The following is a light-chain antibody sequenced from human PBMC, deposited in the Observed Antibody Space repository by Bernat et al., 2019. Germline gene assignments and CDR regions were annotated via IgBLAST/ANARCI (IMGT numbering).Light chain of an antibody. V-gene: IGLV3-19*01. CDR3: KSRDSSGYV. CDR2: GKN. Sequence: SSELTQDPAVSVALGQTVRITCQGDSLRSNYASWYQQKPGQAPVLVIYGKNNRPSGIPDRFSGSTSGNTASLTITRAQAEDEADYYCKSRDSSGYVFGTGTNVTVL. J-gene: IGLJ1*01. CDR1: SLRSNY.